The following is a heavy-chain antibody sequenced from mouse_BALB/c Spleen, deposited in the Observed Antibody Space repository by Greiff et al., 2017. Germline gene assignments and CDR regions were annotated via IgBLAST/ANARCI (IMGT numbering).Heavy chain of an antibody. J-gene: IGHJ3*01. V-gene: IGHV1-54*03. CDR2: INPGSGGT. CDR1: GYAFTNYL. CDR3: ARDYGSSYLFAY. D-gene: IGHD1-1*01. Sequence: QVQLQQSGAELVRPGTSVKVSCKASGYAFTNYLIEWVKQRPGQGLEWIGVINPGSGGTNYNEKFKGKATLTADKSSSTAYMQLSSLTSDDSAVYFCARDYGSSYLFAYWGQGTLVTVSA.